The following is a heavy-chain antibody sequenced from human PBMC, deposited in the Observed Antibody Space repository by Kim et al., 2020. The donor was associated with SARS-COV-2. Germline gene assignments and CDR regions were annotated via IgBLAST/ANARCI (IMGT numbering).Heavy chain of an antibody. V-gene: IGHV3-15*01. J-gene: IGHJ4*02. CDR3: TTGLSGLGSYYNRFHFDH. D-gene: IGHD3-10*01. Sequence: GGSLRLSCTASGFYFNNAWMTWVRQAPGKGLEWIGRVKSEVDGGTTEYAAPVRGRVTISRDDSKEMVFLQMSSLKTEDTAVYYCTTGLSGLGSYYNRFHFDHWGQGTLVTVSS. CDR1: GFYFNNAW. CDR2: VKSEVDGGTT.